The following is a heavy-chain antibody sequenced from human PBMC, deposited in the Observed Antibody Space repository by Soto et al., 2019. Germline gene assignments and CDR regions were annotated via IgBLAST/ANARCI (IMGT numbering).Heavy chain of an antibody. J-gene: IGHJ4*02. Sequence: EVQLVDSGGGLVQPGGSLTLSCEASGFSFSSYWMTWVRQAPGKGLEWVASIKEDGNDKYYVDSVKGRFTISRDNGKNSLFLKMNSLRAEDTAVYYCARVATWTPDYWGQGTLVTVSA. CDR3: ARVATWTPDY. D-gene: IGHD5-12*01. CDR1: GFSFSSYW. V-gene: IGHV3-7*01. CDR2: IKEDGNDK.